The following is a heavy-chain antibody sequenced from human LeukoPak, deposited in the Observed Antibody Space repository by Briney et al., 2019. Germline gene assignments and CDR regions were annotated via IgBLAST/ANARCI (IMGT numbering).Heavy chain of an antibody. D-gene: IGHD4-17*01. CDR1: GYTFTGYY. J-gene: IGHJ6*02. V-gene: IGHV1-2*02. CDR3: ARGGYGAYGSYYYFYGMDV. Sequence: AASVKVSCKASGYTFTGYYIHWVRQAPGQGLEWMGWINPNSGGTNYAQKFQGRVTMTRDTSISTAYMELSRLRSDDTAVYYCARGGYGAYGSYYYFYGMDVWGQGTTVTVSS. CDR2: INPNSGGT.